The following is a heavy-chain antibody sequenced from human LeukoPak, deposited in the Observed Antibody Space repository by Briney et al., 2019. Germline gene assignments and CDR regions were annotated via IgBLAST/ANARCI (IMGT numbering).Heavy chain of an antibody. J-gene: IGHJ2*01. CDR1: GIILCNYA. D-gene: IGHD1-26*01. CDR2: ISSDGGRA. Sequence: PGGSLRLSCAASGIILCNYAMHWVRQGRGKGLECISTISSDGGRAYSANPVTGSYTISRDNSKNTPCLHMGGRRGQDRAFYCVARGLQGAKPRYFDLWGRGTRVTVSS. V-gene: IGHV3-64*01. CDR3: ARGLQGAKPRYFDL.